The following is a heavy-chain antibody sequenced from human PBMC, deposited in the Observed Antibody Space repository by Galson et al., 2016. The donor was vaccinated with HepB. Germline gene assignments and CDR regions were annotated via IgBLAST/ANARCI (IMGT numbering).Heavy chain of an antibody. J-gene: IGHJ4*02. CDR2: ISYDGSNK. D-gene: IGHD3-10*01. CDR3: AKDPYYYGSGSYLYFHY. Sequence: SLRLSCAASGFTFSSYSMNWVRQAPGKGLEWVTFISYDGSNKYYADSVKGRFTISRDNSKNTLYLLMNSLRAEDTAVYYCAKDPYYYGSGSYLYFHYWGQGTLVTVSS. V-gene: IGHV3-30*18. CDR1: GFTFSSYS.